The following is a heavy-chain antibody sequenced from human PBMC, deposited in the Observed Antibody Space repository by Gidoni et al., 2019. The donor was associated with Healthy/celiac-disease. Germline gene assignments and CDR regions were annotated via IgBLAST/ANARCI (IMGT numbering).Heavy chain of an antibody. D-gene: IGHD1-20*01. V-gene: IGHV3-21*01. Sequence: EVQLVESGGGLVKPGGSLRLSCAASGFTLNSYSRNWVRQAPGKGLEWVSSISSSSSYIYYADSGKGRFTISRDNAKNSLYLQMNSLRAEDTAVYYCARDLYNWNDEAFDIWGQGTMVTVSS. CDR1: GFTLNSYS. CDR2: ISSSSSYI. J-gene: IGHJ3*02. CDR3: ARDLYNWNDEAFDI.